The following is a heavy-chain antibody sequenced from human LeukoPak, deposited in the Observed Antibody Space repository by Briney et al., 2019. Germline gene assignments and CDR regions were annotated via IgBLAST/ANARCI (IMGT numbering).Heavy chain of an antibody. CDR1: GYTFTGYY. Sequence: ASVTVSRKASGYTFTGYYMHWVRQAPGQGLEWMGWINPNSGGTNYAQKFQGRVTITRDTSISTAYMELSRLRSDDTAVYYCARANMVRGVGLFFDRNWFDPWGQGTLVTVSS. J-gene: IGHJ5*02. CDR3: ARANMVRGVGLFFDRNWFDP. CDR2: INPNSGGT. D-gene: IGHD3-10*01. V-gene: IGHV1-2*02.